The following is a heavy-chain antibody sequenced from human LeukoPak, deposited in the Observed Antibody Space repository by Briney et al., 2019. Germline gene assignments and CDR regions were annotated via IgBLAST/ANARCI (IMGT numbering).Heavy chain of an antibody. D-gene: IGHD5-12*01. Sequence: SQTLSLTCAISGDSVSSNSAAWNWIRQSPSRGLEWLGRTYYRSKWYNDYAVSVKSRITINPDTSKNQFSLQLSSVTPEDTAVYYCARGYSGYDWRLYYFDYWGQGTLVTVSS. CDR1: GDSVSSNSAA. CDR2: TYYRSKWYN. V-gene: IGHV6-1*01. CDR3: ARGYSGYDWRLYYFDY. J-gene: IGHJ4*02.